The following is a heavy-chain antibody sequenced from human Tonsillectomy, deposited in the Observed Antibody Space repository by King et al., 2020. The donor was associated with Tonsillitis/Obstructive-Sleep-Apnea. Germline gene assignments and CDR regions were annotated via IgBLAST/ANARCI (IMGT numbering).Heavy chain of an antibody. CDR2: INPNSGGT. J-gene: IGHJ3*02. Sequence: QLVQSGAEVKKPGASVKVSCKASGYTFTGYYMHWVRQAPGQGLEWMGRINPNSGGTNYAQKFQGRVTMTRDTSISTAHMAVSRLRSDDTAVYYCARDLRSRRDYGDYPWGIDAFDIWGQGTMVTVSS. D-gene: IGHD4-17*01. CDR1: GYTFTGYY. V-gene: IGHV1-2*06. CDR3: ARDLRSRRDYGDYPWGIDAFDI.